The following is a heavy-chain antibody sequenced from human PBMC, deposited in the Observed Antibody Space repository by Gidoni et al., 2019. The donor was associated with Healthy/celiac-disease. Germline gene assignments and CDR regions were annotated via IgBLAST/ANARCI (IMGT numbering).Heavy chain of an antibody. J-gene: IGHJ1*01. CDR1: GFTFSSYA. CDR2: ISGSGGST. V-gene: IGHV3-23*01. D-gene: IGHD3-22*01. CDR3: AKDRAVLVVTNPEYFQH. Sequence: EVQLLESGGGLVQPGGSLRLSCAATGFTFSSYAMSWVRQAPGKGRGWVSAISGSGGSTCYADSVKGRFTISRDNSKNTLYLQMNSLRAEDTAVYYCAKDRAVLVVTNPEYFQHWGQGTLVTVSS.